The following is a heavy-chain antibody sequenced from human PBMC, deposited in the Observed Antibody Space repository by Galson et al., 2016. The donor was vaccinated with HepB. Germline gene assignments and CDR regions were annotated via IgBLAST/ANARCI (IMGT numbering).Heavy chain of an antibody. D-gene: IGHD3-22*01. Sequence: SLRLSCAASGFTFSSYAMSWVRQAPGKGLEWVSAISNTGGTTYYADSVKGRFTISRDNSKNTLYLQMNSLRAEDTAVYYCAKRTVIFDYWGQGTLVTVSS. V-gene: IGHV3-23*01. CDR3: AKRTVIFDY. J-gene: IGHJ4*02. CDR1: GFTFSSYA. CDR2: ISNTGGTT.